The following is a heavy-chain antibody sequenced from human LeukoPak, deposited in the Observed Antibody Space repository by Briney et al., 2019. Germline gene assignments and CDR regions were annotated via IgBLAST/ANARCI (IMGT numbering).Heavy chain of an antibody. CDR3: AKDPDYQLLSRAAFDI. J-gene: IGHJ3*02. V-gene: IGHV3-23*01. D-gene: IGHD2-2*01. CDR1: GFTFSSYA. Sequence: GGSLRLSCAASGFTFSSYAMSWVRQAPGKGLEWVSGISGSGGTTYYADSVKGRFTISKGKPKNTLYLQMNSLRGEDTAVYYCAKDPDYQLLSRAAFDIWGQGTMVTVSS. CDR2: ISGSGGTT.